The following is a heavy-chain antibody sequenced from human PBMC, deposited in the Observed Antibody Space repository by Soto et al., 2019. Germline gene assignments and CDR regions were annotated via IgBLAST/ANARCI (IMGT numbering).Heavy chain of an antibody. V-gene: IGHV4-30-4*01. CDR1: GGSISSGYYY. Sequence: SETLSLTCSVSGGSISSGYYYWSWIRQPPGKGLEWIWYIYYSGSTYYNPSLKSRLTISVDTSKNQFSLKLSSVTAADTAVYYCARVLKSYCSGGSCSRDFDYWGQGTLVTVSS. D-gene: IGHD2-15*01. CDR3: ARVLKSYCSGGSCSRDFDY. CDR2: IYYSGST. J-gene: IGHJ4*02.